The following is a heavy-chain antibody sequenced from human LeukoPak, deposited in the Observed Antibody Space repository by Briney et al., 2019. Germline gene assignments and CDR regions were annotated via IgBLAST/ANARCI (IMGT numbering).Heavy chain of an antibody. CDR3: ARPYYYDSRIDP. CDR1: GGSISSGDYY. V-gene: IGHV4-30-4*01. D-gene: IGHD3-22*01. CDR2: MYYSGST. J-gene: IGHJ5*02. Sequence: SETLSLTCTVSGGSISSGDYYWSWIRQPPGKGLEWITYMYYSGSTYYNPSLKSRVTMSADTSKNQLSLKLSSVTAADTAVYYCARPYYYDSRIDPWGQGILVTVSS.